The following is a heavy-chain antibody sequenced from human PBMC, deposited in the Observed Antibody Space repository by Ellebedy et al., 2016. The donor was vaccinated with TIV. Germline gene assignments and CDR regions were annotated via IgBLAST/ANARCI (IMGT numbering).Heavy chain of an antibody. CDR1: GASITTSTYY. CDR3: ARHYDRGFDY. CDR2: TYYSATT. V-gene: IGHV4-61*05. J-gene: IGHJ4*02. D-gene: IGHD3-22*01. Sequence: SETLSLTXTVSGASITTSTYYWGWIRQPPGKGLEWIGYTYYSATTNYNPSLKSRVTMSVVTSKKQFSLKLSSVTAADTAVYYCARHYDRGFDYWGQGTLVTVSS.